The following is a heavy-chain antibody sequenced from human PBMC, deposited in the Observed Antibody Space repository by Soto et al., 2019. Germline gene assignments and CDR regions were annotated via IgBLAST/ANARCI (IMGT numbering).Heavy chain of an antibody. J-gene: IGHJ5*02. CDR3: AREGGNLNWFDP. D-gene: IGHD1-26*01. V-gene: IGHV3-48*02. CDR1: GFTFSSYS. Sequence: EVQLVESGGGLVQPGGSLRLSCAASGFTFSSYSMNWVRQAPGKGLEWVSYISSSSSTIYYADSVKGRFTISRDNGKSSLYLQMSSLRDEDTGVYYCAREGGNLNWFDPWGQGALVTVSS. CDR2: ISSSSSTI.